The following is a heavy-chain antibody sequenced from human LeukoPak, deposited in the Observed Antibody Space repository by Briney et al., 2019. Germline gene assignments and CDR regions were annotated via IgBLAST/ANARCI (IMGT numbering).Heavy chain of an antibody. CDR3: AKDRYSSSRYAFDI. J-gene: IGHJ3*02. D-gene: IGHD6-6*01. CDR1: GFTFSSYA. CDR2: ISGSGNST. Sequence: GGSLRLSCAASGFTFSSYAMTWVRQAPGKGLEWVSGISGSGNSTYYADSVKGRFTISRDNSKNTLYLQINSLRAEDTAVYYCAKDRYSSSRYAFDIWGQGTMVTVAS. V-gene: IGHV3-23*01.